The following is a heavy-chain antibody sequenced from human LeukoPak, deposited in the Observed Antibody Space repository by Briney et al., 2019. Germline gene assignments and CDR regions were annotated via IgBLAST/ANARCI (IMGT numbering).Heavy chain of an antibody. CDR3: ARHATRFFDY. J-gene: IGHJ4*02. V-gene: IGHV4-61*02. CDR1: GGSISSGSYY. Sequence: SQTLSLTCTVSGGSISSGSYYGSWIRQPAGKGLEWIGRIYTSGSTNYNPSLKSRVTISVDTSKNQFSLKLSSVTAADTAVYYCARHATRFFDYWGQGTLVTVSS. CDR2: IYTSGST.